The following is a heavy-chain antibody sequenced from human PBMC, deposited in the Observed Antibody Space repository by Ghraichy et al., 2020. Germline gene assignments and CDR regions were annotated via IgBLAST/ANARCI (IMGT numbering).Heavy chain of an antibody. D-gene: IGHD2-2*01. J-gene: IGHJ4*02. CDR3: ARDGPYCSSTSCYDY. CDR2: INHSGST. Sequence: SETLSLTCAVYGGSFSGYYWSWIRQPPGKGLEWIGEINHSGSTNYNPSLKSRVTISVDTSKNQFSLKLSSVTAADTAVYYCARDGPYCSSTSCYDYWGQGTLVTVSS. V-gene: IGHV4-34*01. CDR1: GGSFSGYY.